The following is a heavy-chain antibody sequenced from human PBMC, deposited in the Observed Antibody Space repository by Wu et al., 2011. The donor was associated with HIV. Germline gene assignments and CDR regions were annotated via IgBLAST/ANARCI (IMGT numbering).Heavy chain of an antibody. CDR3: ARDYCSSNKCFRHGDVFDV. V-gene: IGHV1-18*01. Sequence: QDQLVQSGAEVKKPGASVKVSCKASGYTFTSYGISWVRQAPGQGLEWMGWISIYKGYTNYAQKVWGRVTMTADTSTNTAYMDLRRLTSDDTAMYFCARDYCSSNKCFRHGDVFDVWGQGTMVTVSS. D-gene: IGHD2-2*01. CDR2: ISIYKGYT. CDR1: GYTFTSYG. J-gene: IGHJ3*01.